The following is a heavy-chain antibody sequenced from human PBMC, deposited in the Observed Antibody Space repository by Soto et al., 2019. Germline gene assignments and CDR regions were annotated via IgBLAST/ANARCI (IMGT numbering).Heavy chain of an antibody. V-gene: IGHV3-23*01. CDR3: AKDCPLLWFGELSRAPCAFDI. CDR1: GFTFSSYA. J-gene: IGHJ3*02. CDR2: ISGSGGST. Sequence: GGSLRLSCAASGFTFSSYAMSWVRQAPGKGLEWVSAISGSGGSTYYADSVKGRFTISRDNSKNTLYLQMNSLRAEDTAVYYCAKDCPLLWFGELSRAPCAFDIWGQGTMVTVSS. D-gene: IGHD3-10*01.